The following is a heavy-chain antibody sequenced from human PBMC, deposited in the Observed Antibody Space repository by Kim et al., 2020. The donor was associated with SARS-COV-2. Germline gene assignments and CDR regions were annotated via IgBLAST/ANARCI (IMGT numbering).Heavy chain of an antibody. J-gene: IGHJ3*02. CDR3: ATGGKYSSNWEEGDAFEM. D-gene: IGHD6-13*01. CDR2: IRPSNYYI. V-gene: IGHV3-21*01. CDR1: GFTFNIYS. Sequence: GGSLRLSCVASGFTFNIYSMNRVRQAPVRVLEWASSIRPSNYYIWYSDSVKGRFTISRDDAKNSLYLQMNSLRTEDTAVYYCATGGKYSSNWEEGDAFEMWGQGTMVTDSS.